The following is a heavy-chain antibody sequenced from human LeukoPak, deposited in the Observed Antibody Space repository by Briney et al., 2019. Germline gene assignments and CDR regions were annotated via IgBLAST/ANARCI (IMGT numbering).Heavy chain of an antibody. Sequence: GGSLRLSCAASGFTFSSPAMSWLRQAPGKGLEWVSTISGSGGATYYADSVKGRFTISRDNYRNTLYLQMNSLRAEDTAVYYCAKKSALIVIMTSFDYWGQGTLVTVSS. CDR2: ISGSGGAT. CDR1: GFTFSSPA. D-gene: IGHD3-16*01. J-gene: IGHJ4*02. CDR3: AKKSALIVIMTSFDY. V-gene: IGHV3-23*01.